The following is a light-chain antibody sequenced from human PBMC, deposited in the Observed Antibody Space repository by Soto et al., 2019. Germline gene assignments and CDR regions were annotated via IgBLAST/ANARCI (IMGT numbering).Light chain of an antibody. CDR3: QQYGSSPRT. CDR1: QSVSSSTY. Sequence: EIVLTQSPDTLSLSPGERATLSCRASQSVSSSTYLAWYQQKPGQAPRLLIYGASSRATGIPDRFSGSGSGTDFTLTISRLEPEDFAVYYCQQYGSSPRTFGQGTKVDIK. J-gene: IGKJ1*01. V-gene: IGKV3-20*01. CDR2: GAS.